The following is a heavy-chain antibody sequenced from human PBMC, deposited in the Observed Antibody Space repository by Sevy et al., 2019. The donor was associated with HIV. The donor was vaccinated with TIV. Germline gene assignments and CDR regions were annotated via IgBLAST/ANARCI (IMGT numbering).Heavy chain of an antibody. J-gene: IGHJ5*02. CDR3: ARESPLGVECELSRPQNWFDP. CDR1: GGSISSYY. V-gene: IGHV4-59*01. CDR2: IYYSGST. D-gene: IGHD3-3*01. Sequence: SETLSLTCTVFGGSISSYYWNWIRQPPGKGLEWIGYIYYSGSTNYNPSLKSRVTISVDMSKNHFSLKLSSVTAADTAVYYCARESPLGVECELSRPQNWFDPWGQGTLVTVSS.